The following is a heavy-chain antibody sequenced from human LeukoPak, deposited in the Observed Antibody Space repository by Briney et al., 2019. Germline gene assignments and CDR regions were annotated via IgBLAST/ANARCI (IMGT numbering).Heavy chain of an antibody. CDR3: ARDLDDYGFDY. CDR2: INPSGGST. J-gene: IGHJ4*02. CDR1: GYTFTNNW. D-gene: IGHD4-17*01. V-gene: IGHV1-46*01. Sequence: GASVKVSCTASGYTFTNNWMHWVRQAPGQGLEWMGIINPSGGSTSYAQKFQGRVTMTRDMSTSTVYMELSSLRSEDTAVYYCARDLDDYGFDYWGQGTLVTVSS.